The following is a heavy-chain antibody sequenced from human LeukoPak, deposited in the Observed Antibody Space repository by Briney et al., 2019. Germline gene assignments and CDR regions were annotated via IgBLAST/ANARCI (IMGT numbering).Heavy chain of an antibody. Sequence: SETLSLTCTVSGGSIRSSYYYWSWIRQPPGKGLAWIGEINHSGSTNYNPSLKSRVTISVDTSKNQFSLKLSSVTAADTAVYYCARTRITIFGVVIINDYWGQGTLVTVSS. CDR1: GGSIRSSYYY. CDR3: ARTRITIFGVVIINDY. CDR2: INHSGST. V-gene: IGHV4-39*07. D-gene: IGHD3-3*01. J-gene: IGHJ4*02.